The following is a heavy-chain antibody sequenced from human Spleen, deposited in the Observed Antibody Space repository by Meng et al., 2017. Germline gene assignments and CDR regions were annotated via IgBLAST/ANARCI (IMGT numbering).Heavy chain of an antibody. D-gene: IGHD3-10*01. CDR2: IKQDGSKK. CDR3: ARERFGEYPDYYYGMDV. CDR1: GFTFSTYW. J-gene: IGHJ6*02. V-gene: IGHV3-7*01. Sequence: GGSLRLSCAVSGFTFSTYWMSWVRQAPGKGLEWVANIKQDGSKKYYVDSVKGRFTISRDNVKNSLYLQMNSLRAEDTAVYYCARERFGEYPDYYYGMDVWGQGTTVTVSS.